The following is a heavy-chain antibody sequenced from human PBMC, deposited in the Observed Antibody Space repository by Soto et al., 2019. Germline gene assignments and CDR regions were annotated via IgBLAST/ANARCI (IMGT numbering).Heavy chain of an antibody. CDR1: GGTFSSYA. Sequence: ASVKVSCKASGGTFSSYAISWVRQAPGQGLEWMGGIIPIFGTANYAQKFQGRVTITADESTSTAYMELSSLRSEDTAVYYCARVGDYYDSSGYSYYFDYWGQGTLVTVS. V-gene: IGHV1-69*13. J-gene: IGHJ4*02. CDR2: IIPIFGTA. CDR3: ARVGDYYDSSGYSYYFDY. D-gene: IGHD3-22*01.